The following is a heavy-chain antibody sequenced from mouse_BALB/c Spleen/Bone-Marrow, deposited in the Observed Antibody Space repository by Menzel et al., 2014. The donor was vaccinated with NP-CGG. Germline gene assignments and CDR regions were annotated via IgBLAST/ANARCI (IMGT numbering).Heavy chain of an antibody. CDR1: GFTFTDYY. V-gene: IGHV7-3*02. J-gene: IGHJ4*01. CDR2: IRNKANGYTT. CDR3: ARSLYPRAMDY. Sequence: EVQFQQSGGGLVQPGGSLRLSCATSGFTFTDYYMSWVRQPPGKALEWLGFIRNKANGYTTEYSASVKGRFTISRDNSQSILYLQMNTLRAEDSATYYCARSLYPRAMDYWGQGTSVTVSS. D-gene: IGHD2-1*01.